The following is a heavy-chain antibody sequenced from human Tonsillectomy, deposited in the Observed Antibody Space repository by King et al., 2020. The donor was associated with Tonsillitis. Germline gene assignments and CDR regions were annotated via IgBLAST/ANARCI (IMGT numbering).Heavy chain of an antibody. Sequence: VQLVESGGGLVQPGGSLRLSCAASGFTFSSYAMSWVRQAPGKGLEWVSVIYSGGSSTYYADSVKGRFTISRDNSKNTLYLQMNSLRAEDTAVYYCAKDEMYSSSWSSHDAFDIWGQGTMVTVSS. CDR2: IYSGGSST. V-gene: IGHV3-23*03. D-gene: IGHD6-13*01. J-gene: IGHJ3*02. CDR3: AKDEMYSSSWSSHDAFDI. CDR1: GFTFSSYA.